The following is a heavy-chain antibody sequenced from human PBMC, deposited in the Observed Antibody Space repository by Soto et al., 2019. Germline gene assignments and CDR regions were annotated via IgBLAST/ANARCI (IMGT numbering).Heavy chain of an antibody. D-gene: IGHD6-19*01. Sequence: SETLSLTCTVSGGSISSSSYYWGWIRQPPGKGLEWIGSIYYSGSTYYNPSPKSRVTISVDTSKNQFSLKLSSVTAADTAVYYCARLSGYSSGRHFDYWGQGTLVTVSS. V-gene: IGHV4-39*01. CDR3: ARLSGYSSGRHFDY. J-gene: IGHJ4*02. CDR2: IYYSGST. CDR1: GGSISSSSYY.